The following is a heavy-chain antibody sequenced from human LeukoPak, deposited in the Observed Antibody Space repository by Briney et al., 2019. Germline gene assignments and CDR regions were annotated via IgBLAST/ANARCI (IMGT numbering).Heavy chain of an antibody. CDR3: ARDRYCSSTSCYRAPDWFDP. V-gene: IGHV4-4*07. J-gene: IGHJ5*02. CDR1: GGSISSYY. D-gene: IGHD2-2*01. CDR2: IYTSGST. Sequence: PSETLSLTCTVSGGSISSYYWSWIRQPAGKGLEWIGRIYTSGSTNYNPSLKSRVTMSVDTSKNQFSLKLSSVTAAETAVYYCARDRYCSSTSCYRAPDWFDPWGEGTLVTVSS.